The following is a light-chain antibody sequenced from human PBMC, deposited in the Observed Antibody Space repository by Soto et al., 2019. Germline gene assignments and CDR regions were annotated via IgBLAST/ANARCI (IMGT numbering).Light chain of an antibody. V-gene: IGKV3-20*01. CDR3: QQYDNSPPWT. CDR1: QSVRSAH. J-gene: IGKJ1*01. CDR2: ATS. Sequence: EIVLTQSPGTLSLSPGDRATLSCRASQSVRSAHLAWFQQKPGQAPRLLMYATSSRVSGIPDRFSGSGSGTDFTLTISRLEPEDFAVYYCQQYDNSPPWTFGQGTKVEVK.